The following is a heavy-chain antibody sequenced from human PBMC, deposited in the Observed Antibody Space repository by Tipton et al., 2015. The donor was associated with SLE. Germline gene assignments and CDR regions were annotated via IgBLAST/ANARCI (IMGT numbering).Heavy chain of an antibody. CDR3: VRVLILTGYFDQ. Sequence: TLSLTCTVSGYSLSSRTYKWAWIRQPPGEGLEWIATISSSGDTYYNPSLKSRITISVDTSQNQFSLKLSSVTAADTAVYYCVRVLILTGYFDQWGQGKLVTVSS. V-gene: IGHV4-39*07. J-gene: IGHJ4*02. CDR1: GYSLSSRTYK. D-gene: IGHD3-9*01. CDR2: ISSSGDT.